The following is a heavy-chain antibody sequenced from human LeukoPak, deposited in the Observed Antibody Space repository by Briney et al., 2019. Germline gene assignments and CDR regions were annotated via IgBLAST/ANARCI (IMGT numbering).Heavy chain of an antibody. V-gene: IGHV3-23*01. CDR3: AKPSLYYYDSSGYPNWFDP. D-gene: IGHD3-22*01. Sequence: GGSLRLSCAASGFTFSSYAMSWVRQAPGKGLEWVSAISGSGGSTYYADSVKGRFTISRDNSKNTLYLQMNSLRAEDTAVYYCAKPSLYYYDSSGYPNWFDPWGQGTLVTVSS. J-gene: IGHJ5*02. CDR2: ISGSGGST. CDR1: GFTFSSYA.